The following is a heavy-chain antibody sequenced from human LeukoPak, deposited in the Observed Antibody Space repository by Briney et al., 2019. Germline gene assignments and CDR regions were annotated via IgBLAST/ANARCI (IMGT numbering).Heavy chain of an antibody. CDR2: IIPIFGTA. CDR1: GGTFSRYA. Sequence: SVKVSCKASGGTFSRYAMSWVRQAPGQGLEWMGGIIPIFGTANYAQKFQGRVTITADESTSTAYMELSSLRSEDTAVYYCARGGYSYAWGNWFDPWGQGTLVTVSS. V-gene: IGHV1-69*13. J-gene: IGHJ5*02. D-gene: IGHD5-18*01. CDR3: ARGGYSYAWGNWFDP.